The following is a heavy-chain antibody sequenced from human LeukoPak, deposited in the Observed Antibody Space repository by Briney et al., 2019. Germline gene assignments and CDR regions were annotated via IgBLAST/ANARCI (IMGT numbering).Heavy chain of an antibody. Sequence: GGPLRVSRTATGFTFGDYAISWLRPAPGKGREGVGFIRCKAYGAPRECAASEKGRFSISRHDSKSIAYLQMNSLETEDTAVYYCTRPPTYSYGYRALDHWGHGTLVTVSS. CDR3: TRPPTYSYGYRALDH. CDR2: IRCKAYGAPR. V-gene: IGHV3-49*03. CDR1: GFTFGDYA. D-gene: IGHD5-18*01. J-gene: IGHJ4*01.